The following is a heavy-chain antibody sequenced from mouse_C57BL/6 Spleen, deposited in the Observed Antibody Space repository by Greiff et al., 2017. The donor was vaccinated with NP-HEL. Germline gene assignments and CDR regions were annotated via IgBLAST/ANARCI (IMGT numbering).Heavy chain of an antibody. CDR2: ISYDGSN. V-gene: IGHV3-6*01. Sequence: DVKLQESGPGLVKPSQSLSLTCSVTGYSITSGYYWNWIRQFPGNKLEWMGYISYDGSNNYNPSLKNRISITRDTSKNQFFLKLNSVTTEDTATYYCARDIYEDWYFDVWGTGTTVTVSS. J-gene: IGHJ1*03. CDR3: ARDIYEDWYFDV. CDR1: GYSITSGYY. D-gene: IGHD1-1*01.